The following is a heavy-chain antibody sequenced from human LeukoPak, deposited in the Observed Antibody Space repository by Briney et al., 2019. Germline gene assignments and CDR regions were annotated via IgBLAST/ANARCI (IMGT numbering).Heavy chain of an antibody. Sequence: PSETLSLTCTVSGGSIRGYYWTWIRQPPGKGLEWIGYFYYSGTTNYTPSLKSRVAISLDTSKSQFSLKVNSVTAADTAVYYCARAKGGGSGFFDYWGQGTLVTVSS. CDR2: FYYSGTT. V-gene: IGHV4-59*01. J-gene: IGHJ4*02. CDR3: ARAKGGGSGFFDY. CDR1: GGSIRGYY. D-gene: IGHD3-22*01.